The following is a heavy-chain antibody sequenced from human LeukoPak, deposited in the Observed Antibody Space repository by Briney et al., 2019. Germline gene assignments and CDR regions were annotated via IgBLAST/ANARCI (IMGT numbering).Heavy chain of an antibody. CDR3: ARDPGDDLVVPGDP. CDR2: INTNTGNP. D-gene: IGHD2-2*01. CDR1: GGTFSSYA. J-gene: IGHJ5*02. Sequence: GASVKVSCKASGGTFSSYAISWVRQAPGQGPEWMGWINTNTGNPTYAQGFTGRFVFSLDTSVSTTYLQISSLKAEDTAVYYCARDPGDDLVVPGDPWGQGTLVTVSS. V-gene: IGHV7-4-1*02.